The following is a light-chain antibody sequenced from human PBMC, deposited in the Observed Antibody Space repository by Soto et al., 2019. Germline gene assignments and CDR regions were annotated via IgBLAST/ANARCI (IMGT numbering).Light chain of an antibody. Sequence: EIVMTQSPATLSVSPGERGTLSFMASQSVSSDLAWYHQKPGQAPRLLIYGASTRATGIPDRFSGSGSGTDFTLTISRLEPEDFAMYYCQQYGSSPITFGQGTRLEIK. CDR2: GAS. V-gene: IGKV3-20*01. J-gene: IGKJ5*01. CDR1: QSVSSD. CDR3: QQYGSSPIT.